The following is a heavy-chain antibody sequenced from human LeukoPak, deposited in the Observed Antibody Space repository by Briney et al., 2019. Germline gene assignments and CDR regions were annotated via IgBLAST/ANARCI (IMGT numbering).Heavy chain of an antibody. V-gene: IGHV3-23*01. CDR2: ISGGGGST. D-gene: IGHD2-15*01. J-gene: IGHJ6*02. CDR3: AKDFRGRYYYYGMDV. Sequence: GGSLRLSCAASGFTVSNYAMSWVRQAPGKGLEWVSAISGGGGSTYYADSVKGWFTISRDNSKNTLYLQMNSLRAEDTAVYYCAKDFRGRYYYYGMDVWGQGTTVTVSS. CDR1: GFTVSNYA.